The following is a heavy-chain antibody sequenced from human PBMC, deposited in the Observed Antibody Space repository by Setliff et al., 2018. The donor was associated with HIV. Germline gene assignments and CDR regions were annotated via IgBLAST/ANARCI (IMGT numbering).Heavy chain of an antibody. CDR2: INYSGRP. J-gene: IGHJ6*02. V-gene: IGHV4-59*11. D-gene: IGHD3-16*01. CDR3: ARHNVITYGGLFFDYYYYGMDV. Sequence: SETLSLTCSLSGGSINDHYFSWIRQSPGKGLEWIGSINYSGRPKYNPSLDSRGTISLDTSKNELSLKLTSVTAADTALYYCARHNVITYGGLFFDYYYYGMDVWAHGTTVTVSS. CDR1: GGSINDHY.